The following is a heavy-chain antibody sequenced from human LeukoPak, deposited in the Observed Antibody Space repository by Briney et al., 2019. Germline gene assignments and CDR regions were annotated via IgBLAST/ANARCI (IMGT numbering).Heavy chain of an antibody. Sequence: GESLKISCKGSGYSFTSYWIGWVRQMPGKGLEWMGIIYPGDSDTRYSPSFQGQVTISADKSLRTAYLQWSSLKASYTAMYYCARHNADYYDSSGYPDYWGQGTLVTVSS. CDR3: ARHNADYYDSSGYPDY. J-gene: IGHJ4*02. CDR2: IYPGDSDT. D-gene: IGHD3-22*01. CDR1: GYSFTSYW. V-gene: IGHV5-51*01.